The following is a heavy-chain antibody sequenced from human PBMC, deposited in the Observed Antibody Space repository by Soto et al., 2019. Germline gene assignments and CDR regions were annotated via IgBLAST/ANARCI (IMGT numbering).Heavy chain of an antibody. CDR1: GFTLSNTG. CDR2: SSHDGFSQ. Sequence: QVQLVESGGGVGQPGTSLRLSCVVSGFTLSNTGVHWVRQAPGKGLEWVAMSSHDGFSQYYLDSVKGRFTISRDNSKNTVYLQMHSLRPEDTSVYYCAKDWGSSGWYNWFDSWGQGTLVTVSS. V-gene: IGHV3-30*18. CDR3: AKDWGSSGWYNWFDS. D-gene: IGHD6-19*01. J-gene: IGHJ5*01.